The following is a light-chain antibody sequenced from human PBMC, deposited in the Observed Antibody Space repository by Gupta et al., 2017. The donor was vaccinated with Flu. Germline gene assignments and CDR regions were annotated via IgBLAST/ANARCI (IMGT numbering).Light chain of an antibody. V-gene: IGKV3-15*01. J-gene: IGKJ4*01. Sequence: EIVMTQSPATLSVSPGERATLSCRASQSVSSNLAWYQKKPGQAPRLLIYGASTRAKGIKARFSGSGDGTECSITIISRQSEDFTVYYCQQENNGHPSITFGGGTKVDIK. CDR2: GAS. CDR3: QQENNGHPSIT. CDR1: QSVSSN.